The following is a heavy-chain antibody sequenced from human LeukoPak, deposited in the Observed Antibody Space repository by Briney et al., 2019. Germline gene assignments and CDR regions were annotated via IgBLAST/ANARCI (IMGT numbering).Heavy chain of an antibody. J-gene: IGHJ4*02. CDR1: GYTFTSYG. Sequence: ASVKVSCKASGYTFTSYGISWVRQAPGQGLEWMGWISAYIGNTNYAQKLQGRVTMTTDTSTSTAYMELRSLRSDDTAVYYCARAGYYDSSGYCDYWGQGTLVTVSS. CDR2: ISAYIGNT. D-gene: IGHD3-22*01. V-gene: IGHV1-18*01. CDR3: ARAGYYDSSGYCDY.